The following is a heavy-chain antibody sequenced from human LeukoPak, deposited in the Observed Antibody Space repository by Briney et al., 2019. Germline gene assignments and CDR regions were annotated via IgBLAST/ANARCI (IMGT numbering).Heavy chain of an antibody. CDR3: ARDSHDWNYSGFDP. J-gene: IGHJ5*02. V-gene: IGHV1-2*02. D-gene: IGHD1-7*01. CDR2: INPNSGGT. Sequence: ASVKGSCKASGYTFNDNYMHWVRQAPGQGLEWMGWINPNSGGTNYAQKFQGRVTMTRDTSFSTASMELSRLRSDDTAVYYCARDSHDWNYSGFDPWGQGTLVTVSS. CDR1: GYTFNDNY.